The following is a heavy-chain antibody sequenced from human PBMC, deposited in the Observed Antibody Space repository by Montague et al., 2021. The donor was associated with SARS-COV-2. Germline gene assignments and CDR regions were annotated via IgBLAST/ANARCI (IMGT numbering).Heavy chain of an antibody. V-gene: IGHV2-5*02. J-gene: IGHJ4*02. CDR2: VSWDDDN. Sequence: ALVKPTQTLTLTCTFSGFSLSTSGVGVGWIRQPPGKALEWLALVSWDDDNRYNPSVKRRVTVTKGTSESQVVLTMTNMDPVDTATYYCARRLYCSSTNCPYYFDKWGQGTLVIVSS. CDR1: GFSLSTSGVG. CDR3: ARRLYCSSTNCPYYFDK. D-gene: IGHD2-2*01.